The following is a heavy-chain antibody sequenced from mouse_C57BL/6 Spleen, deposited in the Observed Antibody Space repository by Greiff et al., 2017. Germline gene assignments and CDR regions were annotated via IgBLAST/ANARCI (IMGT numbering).Heavy chain of an antibody. D-gene: IGHD2-5*01. CDR3: ARSGAYYSNSYSMDY. J-gene: IGHJ4*01. CDR1: GYTFTDYY. CDR2: IFRGSGST. V-gene: IGHV1-75*01. Sequence: VQLQQSGRDLVKPGASVKISCTASGYTFTDYYINWVQQTPGQGLEWIGWIFRGSGSTYYTDTVKGKFTLTLDKYNSTAYMLLSSLSSEDSAVYFCARSGAYYSNSYSMDYWGQGTSVTVSS.